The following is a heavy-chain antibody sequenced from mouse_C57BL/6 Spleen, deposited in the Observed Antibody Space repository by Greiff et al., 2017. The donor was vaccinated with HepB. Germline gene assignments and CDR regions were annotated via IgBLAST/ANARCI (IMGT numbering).Heavy chain of an antibody. CDR1: GYTFTSYW. V-gene: IGHV1-55*01. J-gene: IGHJ4*01. Sequence: VQLQQPGAELVKPGASVKMSCKASGYTFTSYWITWVKQRPGQGLEWIGDIYPGSGSTNYNEKFKSKATLTVDTSSSTAYMQLSSLTSEDSAVYYCARTRVYYYGSIMKDAMDYWGQGTSVTVSS. CDR2: IYPGSGST. D-gene: IGHD1-1*01. CDR3: ARTRVYYYGSIMKDAMDY.